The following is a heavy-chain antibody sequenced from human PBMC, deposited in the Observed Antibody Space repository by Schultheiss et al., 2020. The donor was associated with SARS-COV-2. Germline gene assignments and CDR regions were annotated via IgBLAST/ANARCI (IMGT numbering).Heavy chain of an antibody. CDR1: GFTFSSYA. D-gene: IGHD6-19*01. J-gene: IGHJ3*02. Sequence: GGSLRLSCAASGFTFSSYAMHWVRQAPGKGLEWVANIKQDGSEKYYVDSVKGRFTISRDNAKNSLYLQMNSLRAEDTAVYYCAVGLTDAFDIWGQGTMVTVSS. V-gene: IGHV3-7*01. CDR3: AVGLTDAFDI. CDR2: IKQDGSEK.